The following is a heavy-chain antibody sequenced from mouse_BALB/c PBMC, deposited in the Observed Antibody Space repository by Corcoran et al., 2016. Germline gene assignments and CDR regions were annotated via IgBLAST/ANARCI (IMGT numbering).Heavy chain of an antibody. Sequence: EVQLQQSGPELVKPGASMKISCKASGYSFTGYNMNWVKQSHGKNLEWIGLINPYNGGTSYNRKFKGKATLTVDKSSSTAYMELLRLTSEDSAVYYCASYYGSSYWYFDVWGAGTTVTVSS. V-gene: IGHV1-26*01. CDR2: INPYNGGT. D-gene: IGHD1-1*01. J-gene: IGHJ1*01. CDR3: ASYYGSSYWYFDV. CDR1: GYSFTGYN.